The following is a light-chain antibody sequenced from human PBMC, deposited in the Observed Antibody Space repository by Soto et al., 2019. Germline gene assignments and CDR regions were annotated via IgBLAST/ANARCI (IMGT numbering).Light chain of an antibody. CDR2: DIS. Sequence: EIVMTQSPAPLAVSPGERATLSCRARQSVSSNLAWYQQKPGQAPSLLIYDISARATGIPTRFRGSGSVTDFTLTISSLQSEEFAVCYCQQYNDWPLTFGGGTKVEIK. J-gene: IGKJ4*02. CDR3: QQYNDWPLT. CDR1: QSVSSN. V-gene: IGKV3D-15*01.